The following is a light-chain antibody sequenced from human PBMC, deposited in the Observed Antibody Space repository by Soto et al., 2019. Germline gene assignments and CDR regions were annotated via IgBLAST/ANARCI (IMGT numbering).Light chain of an antibody. Sequence: QSVLTQPPSVSAAPGQRVTISCTGSSSNIGAGYEVHWYQHLPGKAPKLLIYGNTNRPSGVPDRFSGSKSGTSASLAITGLQAEDEADYYCQSYDSSLSASYVFGGGTELTVL. CDR3: QSYDSSLSASYV. CDR2: GNT. J-gene: IGLJ7*01. CDR1: SSNIGAGYE. V-gene: IGLV1-40*01.